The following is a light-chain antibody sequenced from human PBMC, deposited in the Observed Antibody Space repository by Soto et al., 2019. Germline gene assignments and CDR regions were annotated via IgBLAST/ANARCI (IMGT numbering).Light chain of an antibody. CDR2: GAS. J-gene: IGKJ1*01. CDR3: QHYEGSPPWT. Sequence: EIVLTQSPGTLSLSPGERATLSCRASQSVRTNYLAWYQQRPGQAPRLLIYGASNRATGIPDRFSGSGSGTDFTLTISRLEPEDFGVFYCQHYEGSPPWTFGQGTKVEIK. CDR1: QSVRTNY. V-gene: IGKV3-20*01.